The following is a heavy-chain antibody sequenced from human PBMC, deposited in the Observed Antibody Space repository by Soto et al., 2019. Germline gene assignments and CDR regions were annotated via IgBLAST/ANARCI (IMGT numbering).Heavy chain of an antibody. CDR3: ARDNSGYPNYFDP. V-gene: IGHV4-30-2*01. Sequence: SETLSLTCAVSGGSVSSGAYSWSWIRQPPGKGLEWIGYIYHSGNTYYNPSLKSRVTISVDRSKKQFSLNLTSVTAADTAMYFCARDNSGYPNYFDPWGQGTLVTVSS. J-gene: IGHJ5*02. CDR2: IYHSGNT. CDR1: GGSVSSGAYS. D-gene: IGHD3-22*01.